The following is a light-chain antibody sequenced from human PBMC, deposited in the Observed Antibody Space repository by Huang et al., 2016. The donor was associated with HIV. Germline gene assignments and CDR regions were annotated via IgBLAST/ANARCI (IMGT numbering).Light chain of an antibody. J-gene: IGKJ2*01. CDR1: HSVSSSY. V-gene: IGKV3-20*01. CDR2: GAS. Sequence: PGTLSLSPGERATLSCRASHSVSSSYLAWYQQKPGQAPRLLIYGASNRATGIPERFSGSGSGTDFALTINGLEPEDSTVYFCQQYGSSPYTFGQGTELEIK. CDR3: QQYGSSPYT.